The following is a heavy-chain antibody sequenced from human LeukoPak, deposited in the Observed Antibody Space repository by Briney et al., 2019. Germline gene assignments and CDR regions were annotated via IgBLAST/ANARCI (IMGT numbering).Heavy chain of an antibody. CDR2: FYYSGST. J-gene: IGHJ4*02. V-gene: IGHV4-59*01. CDR3: ARDKRGTVDY. D-gene: IGHD1-1*01. Sequence: SETLSLTCTVSGGSITSYYWSWIWQPPWKGLEWIGYFYYSGSTNYNPSLNSRVTISVDTSKNQFSLKLSSVTAADTAVYYCARDKRGTVDYWGQGTLVTVSS. CDR1: GGSITSYY.